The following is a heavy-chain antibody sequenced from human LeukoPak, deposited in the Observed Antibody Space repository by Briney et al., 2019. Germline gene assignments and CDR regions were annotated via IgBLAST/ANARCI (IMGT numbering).Heavy chain of an antibody. J-gene: IGHJ4*02. CDR3: AKAAAELPDD. Sequence: PGGSLRLSCATSGFTFSSYGMHWVRQAPGKGLEWVAVIWYGGSNKYYADSVKGRFTISRDNSKNTLYLQMNSLRAEDTAVYYCAKAAAELPDDWGQGTLVTVSS. CDR1: GFTFSSYG. V-gene: IGHV3-30*02. D-gene: IGHD1-26*01. CDR2: IWYGGSNK.